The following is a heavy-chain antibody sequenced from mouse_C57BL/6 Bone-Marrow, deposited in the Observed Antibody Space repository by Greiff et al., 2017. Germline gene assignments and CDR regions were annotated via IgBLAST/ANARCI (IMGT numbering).Heavy chain of an antibody. J-gene: IGHJ1*03. Sequence: EVQRVESGPGLAKPSQTLSLTCSVTGYSITSDYWNWIRKFPGNKLEYMGYISYSGSTYYNPSLKSRISITRDTSKNQYYLQLNSVTTEDTATYYCARSPYDYDSYWYFDVWAQGPRSPSPQ. CDR2: ISYSGST. CDR3: ARSPYDYDSYWYFDV. V-gene: IGHV3-8*01. CDR1: GYSITSDY. D-gene: IGHD2-4*01.